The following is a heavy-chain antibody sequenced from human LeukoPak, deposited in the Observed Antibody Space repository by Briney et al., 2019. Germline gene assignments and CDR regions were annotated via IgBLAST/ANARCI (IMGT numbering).Heavy chain of an antibody. CDR1: GFILSDYN. Sequence: GGSLRLSCAASGFILSDYNMNWVRQAPGKGLEWVSAISGSGGSTYYADSVKGRFTISRDNSKNTLYLQMNSLRAEDTAVYYCAKGGYYFYFDYWGQGTLVTVSS. CDR2: ISGSGGST. V-gene: IGHV3-23*01. D-gene: IGHD3-22*01. CDR3: AKGGYYFYFDY. J-gene: IGHJ4*02.